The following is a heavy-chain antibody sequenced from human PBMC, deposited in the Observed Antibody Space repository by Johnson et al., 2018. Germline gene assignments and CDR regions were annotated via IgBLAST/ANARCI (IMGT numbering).Heavy chain of an antibody. J-gene: IGHJ6*03. Sequence: VQLVESGGGLVQPGRSLRLSCAASGFTFDAYAMHWVRQAPGKGLEWVSGITWDSGSIGYADSVKGRVIISRDNAENSLYLQVNSLRAADTALYYWAKDISAGDGYFYYYRDVWGRGTTVTVSS. CDR3: AKDISAGDGYFYYYRDV. CDR2: ITWDSGSI. CDR1: GFTFDAYA. D-gene: IGHD2-21*02. V-gene: IGHV3-9*01.